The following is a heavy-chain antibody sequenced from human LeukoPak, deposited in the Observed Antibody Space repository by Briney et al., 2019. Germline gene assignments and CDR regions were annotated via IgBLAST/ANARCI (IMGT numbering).Heavy chain of an antibody. V-gene: IGHV4-59*01. CDR2: IYYSGST. CDR3: ASLQLKGDYFDY. J-gene: IGHJ4*02. CDR1: GGSLSSYY. D-gene: IGHD5-18*01. Sequence: SETLSLTCTVSGGSLSSYYWSWIRQRPGKGLEWIGYIYYSGSTNYNPSLKSRVTISVDTSKNQFSLKLSSVTAADTAVYYCASLQLKGDYFDYWGQGTLVTVSS.